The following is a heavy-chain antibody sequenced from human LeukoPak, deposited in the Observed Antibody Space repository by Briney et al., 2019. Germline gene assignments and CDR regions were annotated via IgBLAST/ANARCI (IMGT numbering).Heavy chain of an antibody. CDR1: GFTFSSYA. CDR3: AKDGVEYCGGDCPFGY. Sequence: QSGGSLRLSCAASGFTFSSYAMSWVRQAPGKGLEWVSAISSSGGSTYYADSAKGRFTISRDNSKNTLYLQMNSLRAEDTAVYYCAKDGVEYCGGDCPFGYWGQGTLVTVSS. V-gene: IGHV3-23*01. D-gene: IGHD2-21*02. CDR2: ISSSGGST. J-gene: IGHJ4*02.